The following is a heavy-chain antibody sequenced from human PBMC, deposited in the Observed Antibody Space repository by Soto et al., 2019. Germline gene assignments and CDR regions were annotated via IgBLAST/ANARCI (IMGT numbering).Heavy chain of an antibody. CDR3: ANLDIVVVVAAYLDY. D-gene: IGHD2-15*01. CDR2: ISSSGSTI. J-gene: IGHJ4*02. CDR1: GFSFSDYY. V-gene: IGHV3-11*01. Sequence: GGSLRLSCAASGFSFSDYYMSWIRQAPGKGLEWVSYISSSGSTIDYADSVKGRFAISRDNAKNSLYLQMNSLRAEDTAVYYCANLDIVVVVAAYLDYCGQGSLVPVSS.